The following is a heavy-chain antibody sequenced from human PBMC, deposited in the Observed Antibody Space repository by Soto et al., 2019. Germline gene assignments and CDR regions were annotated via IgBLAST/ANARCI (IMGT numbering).Heavy chain of an antibody. V-gene: IGHV1-69*13. CDR1: GGTFSSYA. J-gene: IGHJ6*02. CDR2: IIPIFGTA. D-gene: IGHD4-17*01. Sequence: ASVKVSCKASGGTFSSYAISWVRQAPGQGLEWMGGIIPIFGTANYAQKFQGRVTITADESTSTAYMELSSLRSEDTAVYYCARAVDYGDSILANGMDVWGQGTTVTVSS. CDR3: ARAVDYGDSILANGMDV.